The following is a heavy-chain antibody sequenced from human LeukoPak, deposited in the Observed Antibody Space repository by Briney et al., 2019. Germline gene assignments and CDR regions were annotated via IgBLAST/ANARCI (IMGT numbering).Heavy chain of an antibody. J-gene: IGHJ5*02. CDR3: TKEPNFDP. D-gene: IGHD1-14*01. CDR2: IKSNSNGGTT. Sequence: PGGSLRLSCAASGFTFSNAWMSWVRQAPGRGLEWVGRIKSNSNGGTTDYAAPVKGRFTISRDDSKNTLYLQMNSLKTEDTAMYYCTKEPNFDPWGQGTLVTVSS. CDR1: GFTFSNAW. V-gene: IGHV3-15*01.